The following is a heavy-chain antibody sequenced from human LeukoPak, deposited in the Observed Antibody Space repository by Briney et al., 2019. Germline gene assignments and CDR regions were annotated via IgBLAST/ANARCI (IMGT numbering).Heavy chain of an antibody. CDR3: ARGRYDFWSGYSATYYYYYGMDV. CDR1: GFTFSSYS. CDR2: ISSSSSTI. J-gene: IGHJ6*02. Sequence: PGGSLRLSCAASGFTFSSYSMNWVRQAPGKGLEWVSYISSSSSTIYYADSVKGRFTISRDNAKNSLYLQMNSLRAEDTAVYYCARGRYDFWSGYSATYYYYYGMDVWGQGTTVTVSS. D-gene: IGHD3-3*01. V-gene: IGHV3-48*04.